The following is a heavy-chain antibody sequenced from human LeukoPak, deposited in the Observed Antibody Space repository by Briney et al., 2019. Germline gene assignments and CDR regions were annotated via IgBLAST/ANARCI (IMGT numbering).Heavy chain of an antibody. Sequence: GGSLRLSCAASGFTFSSYSMNWVRQAPGKGLEWVSSISSSSSYIYYADSVKGRFTISRDNAKNSLYLQMNSLRAEDTAVYYCARAKGIVATIYAFDIWGQGTMVTVSS. CDR1: GFTFSSYS. V-gene: IGHV3-21*01. D-gene: IGHD5-12*01. CDR3: ARAKGIVATIYAFDI. CDR2: ISSSSSYI. J-gene: IGHJ3*02.